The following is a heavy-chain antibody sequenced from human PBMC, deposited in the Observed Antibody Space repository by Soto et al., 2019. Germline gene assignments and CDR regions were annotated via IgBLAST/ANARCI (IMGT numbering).Heavy chain of an antibody. Sequence: PSETLSLTCTVSGGSISSYYWSWIRQPPGKGLEWIGYIYYSGSTNYNPSLKSRVTISVDTSKNQFSLKLSSVTAADTAVYYCARGPHVLRFLEWLSTGGYYYYMDVWGKGTTVTVSS. CDR2: IYYSGST. J-gene: IGHJ6*03. D-gene: IGHD3-3*01. CDR3: ARGPHVLRFLEWLSTGGYYYYMDV. V-gene: IGHV4-59*01. CDR1: GGSISSYY.